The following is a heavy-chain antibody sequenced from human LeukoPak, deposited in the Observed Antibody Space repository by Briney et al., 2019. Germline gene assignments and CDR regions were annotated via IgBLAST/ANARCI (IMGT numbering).Heavy chain of an antibody. CDR1: DGPVSSSSYY. Sequence: PSETLSLTCTVSDGPVSSSSYYWGWIRQPPGKGLEWLGSIYYSGHTYYNPSLKSRVTISVDTSKNQFFLKLSSVTAADTAVYYCARRQTVATDWFDPWGQGILVTVSS. J-gene: IGHJ5*02. V-gene: IGHV4-39*01. D-gene: IGHD2-15*01. CDR3: ARRQTVATDWFDP. CDR2: IYYSGHT.